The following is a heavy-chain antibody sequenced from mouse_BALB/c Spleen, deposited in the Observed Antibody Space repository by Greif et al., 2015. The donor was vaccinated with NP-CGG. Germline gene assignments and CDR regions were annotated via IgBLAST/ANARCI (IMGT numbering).Heavy chain of an antibody. D-gene: IGHD1-1*02. CDR1: GYAFTSYN. Sequence: EVQLVESGTELVKPGASVKVSCKASGYAFTSYNMYWVKQSHGKSLEWIGYIDPYNGGTRYTQKFTGKATMTVDKSTSTTYMHLNSLTSEDSAVYYCARWRGIYPDYWGPGTSLTVSS. CDR2: IDPYNGGT. CDR3: ARWRGIYPDY. J-gene: IGHJ2*02. V-gene: IGHV1S135*01.